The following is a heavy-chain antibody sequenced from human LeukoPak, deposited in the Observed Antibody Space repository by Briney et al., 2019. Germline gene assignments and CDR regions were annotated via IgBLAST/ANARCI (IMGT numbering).Heavy chain of an antibody. J-gene: IGHJ4*02. CDR1: GFTFSRYT. Sequence: GGSLRVSCAASGFTFSRYTMNWVRQAPGKGLEWLSYISSGAINYADSVKGRFTMSRDNAKNLLYLQMNSLRDEDTAVYYCVRDYSWAFDYWGQGTLITVSS. V-gene: IGHV3-48*02. D-gene: IGHD5-18*01. CDR3: VRDYSWAFDY. CDR2: ISSGAI.